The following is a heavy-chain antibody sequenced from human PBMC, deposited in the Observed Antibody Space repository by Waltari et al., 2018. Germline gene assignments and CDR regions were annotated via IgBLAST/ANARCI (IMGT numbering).Heavy chain of an antibody. D-gene: IGHD4-4*01. CDR2: INWNGGST. CDR1: GFTFDDYG. CDR3: AREGDGYSPFDY. J-gene: IGHJ4*02. Sequence: EVQLVESGGGVVRPGGSLRLSCAASGFTFDDYGIRWVRQAPGKGREWVSGINWNGGSTGYADSVKGRFTITRDNAKNSLYLQMNSLRAEDTALYYCAREGDGYSPFDYWGQGTLVTVSS. V-gene: IGHV3-20*04.